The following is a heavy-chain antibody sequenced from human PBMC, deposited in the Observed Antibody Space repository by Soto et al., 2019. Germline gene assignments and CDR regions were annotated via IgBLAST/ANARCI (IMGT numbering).Heavy chain of an antibody. D-gene: IGHD5-18*01. Sequence: GGSLRLSCAASGFTFSSYAMHWVRQAPGKGLEWVAVISYDGSNKYYADSVKGRFTISRDNSKNTLYLQMNSLIAEDTAVYYCARDHKGYSYGYWGQGTLVTVSS. CDR2: ISYDGSNK. J-gene: IGHJ4*02. CDR1: GFTFSSYA. V-gene: IGHV3-30-3*01. CDR3: ARDHKGYSYGY.